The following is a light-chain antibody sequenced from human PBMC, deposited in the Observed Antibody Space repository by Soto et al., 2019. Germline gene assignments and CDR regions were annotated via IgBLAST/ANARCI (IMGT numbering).Light chain of an antibody. J-gene: IGKJ2*01. CDR1: RSVLYSSNNEYY. CDR3: QQYYSAPYT. CDR2: WAS. Sequence: DIVMTQSPDSLAVSLGERATINCKSSRSVLYSSNNEYYLAWYQQKPGQPPKLLIYWASTRESGVPDRFSGSGSGTDFTLTISTLQAEDVAVYYCQQYYSAPYTFGQGNKLEIK. V-gene: IGKV4-1*01.